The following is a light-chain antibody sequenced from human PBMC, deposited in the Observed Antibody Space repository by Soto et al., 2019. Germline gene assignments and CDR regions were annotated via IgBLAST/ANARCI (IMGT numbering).Light chain of an antibody. Sequence: EIVMTQSPATLSVSPGGRATLSCRASQSISDTLAWYQQKPGQAPRLLIHGASTRATSFPARFSGSGSGTDFTLTISSLQSEDFAVYYCQQYNNWPWTYGRGTKVGIK. CDR1: QSISDT. J-gene: IGKJ1*01. CDR2: GAS. V-gene: IGKV3-15*01. CDR3: QQYNNWPWT.